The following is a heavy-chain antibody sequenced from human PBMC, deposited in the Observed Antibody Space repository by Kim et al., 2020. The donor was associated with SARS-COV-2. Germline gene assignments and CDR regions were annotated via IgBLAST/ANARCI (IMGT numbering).Heavy chain of an antibody. V-gene: IGHV3-53*01. J-gene: IGHJ6*02. CDR3: ARPDSSAYAYALDV. Sequence: YADPVKGRFTISRDNSKNTVYLQMHGLRGGDPAVYFCARPDSSAYAYALDVWGQGTTVTVSS. D-gene: IGHD3-16*01.